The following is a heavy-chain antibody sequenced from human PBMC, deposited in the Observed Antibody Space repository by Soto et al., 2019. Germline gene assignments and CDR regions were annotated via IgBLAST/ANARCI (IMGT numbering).Heavy chain of an antibody. J-gene: IGHJ3*02. CDR1: GDSVSSNSAA. Sequence: SQTLSLTCAISGDSVSSNSAAWNWIRQSPSRGLEWLGRTYYRSKWYNDYAVSVKSRITINPDTSKNQLSLQLNSVTPEDTAVYYCASRAEGSSREADAFDIWGQGTMVTVSS. V-gene: IGHV6-1*01. CDR3: ASRAEGSSREADAFDI. D-gene: IGHD6-13*01. CDR2: TYYRSKWYN.